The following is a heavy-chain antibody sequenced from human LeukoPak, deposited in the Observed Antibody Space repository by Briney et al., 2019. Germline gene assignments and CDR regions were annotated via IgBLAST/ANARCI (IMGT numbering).Heavy chain of an antibody. CDR2: IKQDGSQK. D-gene: IGHD2-21*02. CDR3: AREGTFGDYRASGDH. CDR1: GFTFSTYW. V-gene: IGHV3-7*03. Sequence: GGPLRLSCEASGFTFSTYWMKWVRQAPGKGLEWVANIKQDGSQKYYVDSVKGRFIISRDNAKNSLYLQMNSVRAEDTAVYYCAREGTFGDYRASGDHWGQGALVTVSS. J-gene: IGHJ4*02.